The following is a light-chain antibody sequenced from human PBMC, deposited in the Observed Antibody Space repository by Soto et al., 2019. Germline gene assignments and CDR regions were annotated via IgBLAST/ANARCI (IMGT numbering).Light chain of an antibody. Sequence: EIVMTQSPATLSVSPGERATLSCWASQSVINNLAWYQQRPGQAPRLLIYGASTRAPGIPDRFSGSGSGTDFTLTVSGLEPEDFAVYFCQQYGSSPPFTFGPGTKVDIK. CDR3: QQYGSSPPFT. CDR1: QSVINN. J-gene: IGKJ3*01. V-gene: IGKV3-20*01. CDR2: GAS.